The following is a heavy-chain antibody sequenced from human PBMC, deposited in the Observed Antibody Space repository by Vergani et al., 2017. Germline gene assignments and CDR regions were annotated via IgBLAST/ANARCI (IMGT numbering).Heavy chain of an antibody. CDR1: GYTFTSYD. CDR2: MNPNSGNT. V-gene: IGHV1-8*01. D-gene: IGHD3-3*01. J-gene: IGHJ6*03. Sequence: QVQLVQSGAEVKKPGASVKVSCKASGYTFTSYDINWVRQATGQGLEWMGWMNPNSGNTGYAQKFQGRVTMTRNTSISQAYMELSSLRSEDTAVYYCARRNWSGYYSYYYYMDVWGKGTTVTVSS. CDR3: ARRNWSGYYSYYYYMDV.